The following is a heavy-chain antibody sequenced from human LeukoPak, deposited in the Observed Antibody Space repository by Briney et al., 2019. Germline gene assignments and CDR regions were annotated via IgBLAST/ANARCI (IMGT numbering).Heavy chain of an antibody. D-gene: IGHD3-10*01. V-gene: IGHV3-23*01. J-gene: IGHJ4*02. CDR3: AKAHGMVRVSLPSGFDY. CDR1: GFTFSSYA. Sequence: GGSLRLSCAASGFTFSSYAMSWVRQAPGKGLEWVSAISGSGGSTYCADSVKGRFTISRDNSKNTLYLQMNSLRAEDTAVYYCAKAHGMVRVSLPSGFDYWGQGTLVTVSS. CDR2: ISGSGGST.